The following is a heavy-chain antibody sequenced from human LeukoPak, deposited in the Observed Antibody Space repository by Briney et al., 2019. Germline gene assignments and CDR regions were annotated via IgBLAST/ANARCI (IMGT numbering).Heavy chain of an antibody. Sequence: SQTLSLTCTVSGGSVSSGGYYWSWIRQHPGEGLEWIEYIYASGSTYCNPSLKSRVTISIDTSKNQFSLTLSSVTAADTAVYYCARGDYDYVWGSYRYTSLDYWGQGTLVTVSS. CDR1: GGSVSSGGYY. D-gene: IGHD3-16*02. CDR2: IYASGST. J-gene: IGHJ4*02. CDR3: ARGDYDYVWGSYRYTSLDY. V-gene: IGHV4-31*03.